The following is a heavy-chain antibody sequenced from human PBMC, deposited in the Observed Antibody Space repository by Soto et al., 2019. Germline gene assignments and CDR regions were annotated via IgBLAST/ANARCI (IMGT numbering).Heavy chain of an antibody. J-gene: IGHJ4*02. CDR2: IYWDDDK. Sequence: GAGPTLVNPPQTLTLTCPFSWFSLSTSGVGVGLIRQPPGKALEWLALIYWDDDKRYSPSLKSRLTITKDTSKNQVVLTMTNMDPVDTATYYCAHSSPLRYFDWLPDYWGQGTLVTVS. CDR3: AHSSPLRYFDWLPDY. V-gene: IGHV2-5*02. CDR1: WFSLSTSGVG. D-gene: IGHD3-9*01.